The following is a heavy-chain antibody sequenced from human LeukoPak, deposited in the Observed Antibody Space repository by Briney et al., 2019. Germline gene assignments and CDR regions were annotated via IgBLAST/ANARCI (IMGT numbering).Heavy chain of an antibody. CDR3: ARDIVVVPAAIRYYYCGMDV. J-gene: IGHJ6*02. Sequence: ASVKVSCKASGYTFTSYGISWVRQAPGQGLEWMGWISAYSGNTNYAQKLQGRVTMTTDTSTSTAYMELRSLRSDDTAVYYCARDIVVVPAAIRYYYCGMDVWGQGTTVTVSS. V-gene: IGHV1-18*01. CDR2: ISAYSGNT. D-gene: IGHD2-2*02. CDR1: GYTFTSYG.